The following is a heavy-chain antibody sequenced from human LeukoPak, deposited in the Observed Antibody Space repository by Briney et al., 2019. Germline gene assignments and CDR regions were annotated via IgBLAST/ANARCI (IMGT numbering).Heavy chain of an antibody. D-gene: IGHD5-18*01. J-gene: IGHJ4*02. Sequence: GGSLRLSCAASGFTFSSYGMHWVRQAPGKGLDWVAFIHHDGSNKYYADSVRGRFSISRDSSKNILYLQMNSLRAEDTAVYYCARDGYASYFDYWGQGTLVTVSS. CDR3: ARDGYASYFDY. CDR2: IHHDGSNK. CDR1: GFTFSSYG. V-gene: IGHV3-30*02.